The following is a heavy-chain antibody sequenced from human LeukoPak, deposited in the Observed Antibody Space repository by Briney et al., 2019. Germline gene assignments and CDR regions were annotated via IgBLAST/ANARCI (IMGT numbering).Heavy chain of an antibody. D-gene: IGHD4-17*01. CDR2: VYAGGTT. Sequence: GGSLRLSCAASGFTFSRYAMHWVRQAPGKGLEWVSVVYAGGTTYYADSVKGRFTISRDISKNTLYLQMNNLRAEDTAVYYCARGVGYADYPFDYWGQGTLVTVSA. J-gene: IGHJ4*02. CDR3: ARGVGYADYPFDY. CDR1: GFTFSRYA. V-gene: IGHV3-66*01.